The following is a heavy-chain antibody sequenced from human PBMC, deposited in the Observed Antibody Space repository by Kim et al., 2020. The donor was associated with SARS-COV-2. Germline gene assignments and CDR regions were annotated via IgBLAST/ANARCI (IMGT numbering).Heavy chain of an antibody. Sequence: GGSLRLSCAASGFTFTNYWMFWVRQAPGKGLEWVANIKQDGTEKYYVGSVKGRFTISRDNAKNSLYLQMNNLGAEDTALYYCARGPYDLWGRGTLVTVSS. CDR3: ARGPYDL. CDR1: GFTFTNYW. J-gene: IGHJ2*01. V-gene: IGHV3-7*01. CDR2: IKQDGTEK.